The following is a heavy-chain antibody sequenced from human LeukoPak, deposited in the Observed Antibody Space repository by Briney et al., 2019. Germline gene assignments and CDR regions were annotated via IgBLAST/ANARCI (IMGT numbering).Heavy chain of an antibody. CDR2: ISSSSSYI. V-gene: IGHV3-21*01. Sequence: GGTLRLSCAASGFTFSSYSMNWVRQAPGKGLEWVSSISSSSSYIYYADSVKGRFTISRDNAKNSLYLQMNSLRAEDTAVYYCARDRGDYVAFDIWGQGTMVTVSS. D-gene: IGHD4-17*01. J-gene: IGHJ3*02. CDR1: GFTFSSYS. CDR3: ARDRGDYVAFDI.